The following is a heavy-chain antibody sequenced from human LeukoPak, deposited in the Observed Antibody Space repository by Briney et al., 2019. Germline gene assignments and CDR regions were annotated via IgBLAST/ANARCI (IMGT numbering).Heavy chain of an antibody. CDR2: IRADDGNT. J-gene: IGHJ4*02. CDR3: ARPIRDILTGYYVGYFDY. Sequence: GVSVKVSCKASGYSFTSYGMSWVRQAPGQGLEWMGWIRADDGNTNYGQKLQGRVTMTTDTSTSTLYMELRSLRPDDTAVYYCARPIRDILTGYYVGYFDYWGQGTLVTVSS. D-gene: IGHD3-9*01. V-gene: IGHV1-18*01. CDR1: GYSFTSYG.